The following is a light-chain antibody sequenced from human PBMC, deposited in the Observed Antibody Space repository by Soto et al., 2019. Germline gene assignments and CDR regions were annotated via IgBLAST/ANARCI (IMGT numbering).Light chain of an antibody. CDR2: KAS. V-gene: IGKV1-5*03. CDR3: QQYNSYWES. CDR1: QTISSW. J-gene: IGKJ1*01. Sequence: IQRTHSPPTLFGSVGDSVNMTCRSSQTISSWLAWYQKQEGXAPELLRFKASSLESGFPSRCSGSGSGTEFTISISTPEPYDLGSYYRQQYNSYWESFGQSTKADIK.